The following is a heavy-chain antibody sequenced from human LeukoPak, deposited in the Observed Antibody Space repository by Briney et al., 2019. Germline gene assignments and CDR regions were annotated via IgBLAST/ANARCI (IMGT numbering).Heavy chain of an antibody. Sequence: SVKVSCKASGGTFSSYAISWVRQAPGQGLEWMGGIIPIFGSANYAQKFQGRVTITADESTSTAYMELSSLRSEDTAVYYCARVEYYDFWSGYYTGVGAFDIWGQGTMVTVSS. D-gene: IGHD3-3*01. CDR3: ARVEYYDFWSGYYTGVGAFDI. CDR1: GGTFSSYA. CDR2: IIPIFGSA. J-gene: IGHJ3*02. V-gene: IGHV1-69*13.